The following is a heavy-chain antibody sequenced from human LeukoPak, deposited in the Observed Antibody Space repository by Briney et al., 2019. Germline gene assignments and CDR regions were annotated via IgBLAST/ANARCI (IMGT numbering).Heavy chain of an antibody. J-gene: IGHJ4*02. CDR2: ISGSGGST. D-gene: IGHD3-10*02. V-gene: IGHV3-23*01. CDR3: AKDTLNDRGASEFDY. CDR1: GFTFSSYA. Sequence: GGSLRLSCAASGFTFSSYAMSWVRQAPGKGLEWVSAISGSGGSTYYADSVKGRFTISRDNSKNTLYLQMNSLRAEDTAVYYCAKDTLNDRGASEFDYWGQGTLVTVSS.